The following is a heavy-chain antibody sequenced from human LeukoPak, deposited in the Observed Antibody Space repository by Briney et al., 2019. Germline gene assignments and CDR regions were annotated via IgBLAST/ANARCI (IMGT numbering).Heavy chain of an antibody. V-gene: IGHV1-46*01. Sequence: ASVKVSCKASGCTFTGYYMHWVRQAPGQGLEWMGIINPSGGSTSYAQKFQGRVTMTRDMSTSTVYMELSSLRSEDTAVYYCARAPLDSSGHKGGFDYYYYYMDVWGKGTTVTASS. CDR1: GCTFTGYY. D-gene: IGHD3-22*01. CDR3: ARAPLDSSGHKGGFDYYYYYMDV. CDR2: INPSGGST. J-gene: IGHJ6*03.